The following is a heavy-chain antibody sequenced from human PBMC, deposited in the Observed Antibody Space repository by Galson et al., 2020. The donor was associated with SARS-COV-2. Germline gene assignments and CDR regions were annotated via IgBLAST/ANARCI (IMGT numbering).Heavy chain of an antibody. CDR3: ARITMVRGVLGPIDAFDI. D-gene: IGHD3-10*01. CDR2: IDWDDDN. V-gene: IGHV2-70*01. J-gene: IGHJ3*02. CDR1: GFSLSTSGMC. Sequence: SGPTLVKPTQTLPLTCTFSGFSLSTSGMCVSWIRQPPGKALEWLALIDWDDDNYYSTSLKTRLTISKDTSKNQVVITMTNMDPVDTATYYCARITMVRGVLGPIDAFDIWGQGTMVTVSS.